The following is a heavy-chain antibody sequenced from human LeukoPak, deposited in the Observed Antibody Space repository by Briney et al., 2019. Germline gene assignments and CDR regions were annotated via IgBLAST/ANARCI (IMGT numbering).Heavy chain of an antibody. V-gene: IGHV4-39*07. D-gene: IGHD1-26*01. CDR3: ARDINSGSYYAHHHYFDY. Sequence: SETLSLTCTVSGGSISSSSYYWGWIRQPPGKGPEWIGSIYYSGSTYYNPSLKSRVTISVDTSKNQFSLKLSSVTAADTAVYYCARDINSGSYYAHHHYFDYWGQGTLVTVSS. J-gene: IGHJ4*02. CDR2: IYYSGST. CDR1: GGSISSSSYY.